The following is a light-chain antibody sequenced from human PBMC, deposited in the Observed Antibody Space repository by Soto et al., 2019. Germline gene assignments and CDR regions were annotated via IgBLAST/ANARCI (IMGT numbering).Light chain of an antibody. CDR2: DAS. CDR3: QQRSSWMWA. Sequence: GDRVTITCQATQDIRKYLNWYQQKPGKAPKLLIYDASSLETGVPSRFSGSGSGTDFTLTISSLQPEDFAVYYCQQRSSWMWAFGQGTKVDI. J-gene: IGKJ1*01. V-gene: IGKV1-33*01. CDR1: QDIRKY.